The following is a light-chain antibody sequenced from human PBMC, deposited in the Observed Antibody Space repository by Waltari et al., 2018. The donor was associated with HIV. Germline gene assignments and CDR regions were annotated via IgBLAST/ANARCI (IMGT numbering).Light chain of an antibody. CDR2: GNR. Sequence: QSVLTQPPSVSGAPGQTVTISCSGSSSNIGDAASDVHWSQQLPGTAPKLLIYGNRIRPSGVPDRFSGSKSGTSASLAITGLQPEDEADYYCQSFDYDSSLTVLFGGGTKLTVL. J-gene: IGLJ2*01. V-gene: IGLV1-40*01. CDR1: SSNIGDAASD. CDR3: QSFDYDSSLTVL.